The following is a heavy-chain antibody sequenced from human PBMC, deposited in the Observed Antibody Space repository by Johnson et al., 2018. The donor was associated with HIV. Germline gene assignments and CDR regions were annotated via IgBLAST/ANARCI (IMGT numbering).Heavy chain of an antibody. CDR3: ASAWGELDDAFDI. CDR2: IHSGGST. J-gene: IGHJ3*02. Sequence: VQLVESGGGLIQPGGSLRLSCAVSGLSVSINYITWVRQAPGKGLEWVSVIHSGGSTYYADSVEGRFTISRDNSKNTVLLQMNSLRAEDTAVYYCASAWGELDDAFDIWGQGTMVTVSS. V-gene: IGHV3-66*03. CDR1: GLSVSINY. D-gene: IGHD1-26*01.